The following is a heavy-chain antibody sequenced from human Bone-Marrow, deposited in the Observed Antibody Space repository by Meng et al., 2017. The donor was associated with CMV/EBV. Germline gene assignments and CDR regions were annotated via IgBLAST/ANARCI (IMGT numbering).Heavy chain of an antibody. CDR1: GYTFTSYD. CDR2: MNPNSGNT. D-gene: IGHD2-2*01. CDR3: ARGRLYCSSTSCYGAYNWFDP. V-gene: IGHV1-8*01. J-gene: IGHJ5*02. Sequence: ASVKVSCKASGYTFTSYDINWVRQATGQGLEWMGWMNPNSGNTGYAQKFQGRVTMTRNTSISTAYMELSSLRSEDTAVHYCARGRLYCSSTSCYGAYNWFDPWGQGTLVTVSS.